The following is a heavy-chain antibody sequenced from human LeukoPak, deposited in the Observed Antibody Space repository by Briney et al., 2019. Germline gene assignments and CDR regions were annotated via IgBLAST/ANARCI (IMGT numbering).Heavy chain of an antibody. V-gene: IGHV4-39*01. Sequence: SETLSLTCTVSGGSITSSSYYWGWIRQPPGKGLEWIGSIYYSGSTYYNPSLKSRVTISVDTSKNQFSLKLSSVTAADTAVHYCARGHCFGGDCHFDYWGPGTLVTVSS. CDR3: ARGHCFGGDCHFDY. J-gene: IGHJ4*02. CDR2: IYYSGST. CDR1: GGSITSSSYY. D-gene: IGHD2-21*02.